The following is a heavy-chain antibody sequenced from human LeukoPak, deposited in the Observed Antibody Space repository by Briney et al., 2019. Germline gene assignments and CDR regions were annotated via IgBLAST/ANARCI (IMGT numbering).Heavy chain of an antibody. CDR3: ARDQSGDDVKWYFDL. Sequence: SSVKVSCKASGYTFTSYGISWVRQAPGQGLEWMGWISAYNGNTNYAQKLQGRVTMTTDTSTSTAYMELRSLRSDDTAVYYCARDQSGDDVKWYFDLWGRGTLVTVSS. J-gene: IGHJ2*01. V-gene: IGHV1-18*01. D-gene: IGHD5-12*01. CDR1: GYTFTSYG. CDR2: ISAYNGNT.